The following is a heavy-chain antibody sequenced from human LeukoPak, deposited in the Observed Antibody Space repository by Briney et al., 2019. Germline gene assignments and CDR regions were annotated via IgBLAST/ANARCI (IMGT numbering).Heavy chain of an antibody. Sequence: GGSLRLSCAASGFTFSSYGMSWVRQAPGKGLEWVSSISDSGTTTYYADSVKGRFTISRDDSKKTLYLQMNSLRAEDTAVYYCATDRSTDYWGQGTLVTVSS. J-gene: IGHJ4*02. D-gene: IGHD1-14*01. V-gene: IGHV3-23*01. CDR1: GFTFSSYG. CDR2: ISDSGTTT. CDR3: ATDRSTDY.